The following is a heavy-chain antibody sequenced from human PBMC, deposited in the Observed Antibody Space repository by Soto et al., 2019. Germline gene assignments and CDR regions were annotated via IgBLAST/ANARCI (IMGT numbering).Heavy chain of an antibody. D-gene: IGHD3-10*01. J-gene: IGHJ6*02. V-gene: IGHV1-8*01. CDR3: ARYRMGSGNYYHHGLDV. Sequence: QVQLVQSGAEVKKPGASVKVSCKASGYTFTSYDINWVRQATGQGLEWMGWMNPNTGNTGYAQKFQGRVSMTRNTSISTAYMELSSLSAEDTAVYYCARYRMGSGNYYHHGLDVWGPGTTVTVSS. CDR1: GYTFTSYD. CDR2: MNPNTGNT.